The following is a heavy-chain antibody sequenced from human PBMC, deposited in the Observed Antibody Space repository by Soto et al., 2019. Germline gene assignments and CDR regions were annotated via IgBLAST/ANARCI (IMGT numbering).Heavy chain of an antibody. J-gene: IGHJ4*02. CDR1: GFRFKDSW. V-gene: IGHV3-15*01. CDR3: TTDPRD. CDR2: FKSKSEGETT. Sequence: GGSLRLSCAASGFRFKDSWMSWVRQAPGKGLEWLGRFKSKSEGETTDYAASAKGRFSISRDDPKRTAYLQMNSLETEDTAMYYCTTDPRDWGQGTLVTVSS.